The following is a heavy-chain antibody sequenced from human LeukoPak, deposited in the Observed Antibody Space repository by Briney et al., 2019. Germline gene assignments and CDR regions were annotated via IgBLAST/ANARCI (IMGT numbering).Heavy chain of an antibody. CDR2: ISHRGYT. Sequence: SETLSLTCAVSGDSISSANWCSWVRQSPEKGLEWIGEISHRGYTNYNPSLKSRVTISVDKSKNQFSLKLDSVTAADTAVYYCARVHGSQGDCWGQGTLVTVSS. J-gene: IGHJ4*02. CDR3: ARVHGSQGDC. CDR1: GDSISSANW. V-gene: IGHV4-4*02.